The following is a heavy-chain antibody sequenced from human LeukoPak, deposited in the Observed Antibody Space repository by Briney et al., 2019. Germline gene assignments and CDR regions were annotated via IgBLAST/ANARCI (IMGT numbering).Heavy chain of an antibody. CDR1: GFTFSSYG. CDR3: AKALSSTSGPRGYFQH. CDR2: IRYDGSNK. J-gene: IGHJ1*01. Sequence: GGSLRLSCAASGFTFSSYGMHWVRQAPGKGLEWVAFIRYDGSNKYYADSVKGRFTISRDNSKNTLYLQMNSLRAEDTALYYCAKALSSTSGPRGYFQHWGQGTLVTVSS. D-gene: IGHD2-2*01. V-gene: IGHV3-30*02.